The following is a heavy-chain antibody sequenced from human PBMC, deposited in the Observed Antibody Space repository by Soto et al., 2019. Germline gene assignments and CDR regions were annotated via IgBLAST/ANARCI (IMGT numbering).Heavy chain of an antibody. CDR1: GGTFSSYT. CDR3: ARDRGQPPNYYYYYMDV. V-gene: IGHV1-69*04. CDR2: IIPNLGIT. Sequence: SVKVSCKASGGTFSSYTISWVRQAPGQGLEWKGKIIPNLGITNYAQKFQGRVTITADNSTSTAYMELSSLRSEDTAVFYFARDRGQPPNYYYYYMDVWGKGTTVTVSS. J-gene: IGHJ6*03. D-gene: IGHD1-26*01.